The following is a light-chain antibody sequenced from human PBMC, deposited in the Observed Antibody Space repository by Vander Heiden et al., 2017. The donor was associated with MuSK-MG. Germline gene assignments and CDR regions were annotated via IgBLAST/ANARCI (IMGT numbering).Light chain of an antibody. J-gene: IGKJ3*01. CDR1: QSISSY. V-gene: IGKV1-39*01. CDR2: AAS. CDR3: QRTDSAPLPT. Sequence: DIQMTQSPSSLSASVGDRVTITCRASQSISSYLNWYQQKPGKAPKLLIYAASSLQMGVPSRLSGSGYGTDFTLTISIRQPEDFATYYCQRTDSAPLPTFGHGTKVDIK.